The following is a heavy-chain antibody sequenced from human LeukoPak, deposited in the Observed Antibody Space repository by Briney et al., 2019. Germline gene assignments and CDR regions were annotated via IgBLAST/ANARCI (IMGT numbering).Heavy chain of an antibody. J-gene: IGHJ4*02. CDR3: ARDTFQPGLIDS. CDR2: INTDSSDI. V-gene: IGHV3-21*05. CDR1: GFTFSRYA. D-gene: IGHD2-2*01. Sequence: GGSLRLFCAASGFTFSRYAKNWVRQAPGKGLEWVSYINTDSSDIHYADSVKRRFTIFRHNARNTLYLQLSSLRAEDSGVYYCARDTFQPGLIDSWGQGTLVTVCS.